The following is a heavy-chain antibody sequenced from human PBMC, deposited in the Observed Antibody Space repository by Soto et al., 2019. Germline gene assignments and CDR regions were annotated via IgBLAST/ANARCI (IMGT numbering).Heavy chain of an antibody. D-gene: IGHD6-19*01. J-gene: IGHJ4*02. CDR3: ARVGIAVAGTLDY. Sequence: SVKVSCKASGGTFSSYAISWVRQAPGQGLEWMGGIIPIFGTANYAQKFQGRVTITADESTSTAYMELSSLRSEDTAVYYCARVGIAVAGTLDYWGQGTLFPVSS. CDR1: GGTFSSYA. V-gene: IGHV1-69*13. CDR2: IIPIFGTA.